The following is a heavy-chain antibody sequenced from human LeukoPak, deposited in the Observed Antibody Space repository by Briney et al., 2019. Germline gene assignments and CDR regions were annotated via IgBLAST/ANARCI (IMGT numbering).Heavy chain of an antibody. CDR2: ISAYNGNT. D-gene: IGHD3-10*01. Sequence: ASVKVSCKASGYTFTSYGISWVRQAPGQGLEWMGWISAYNGNTNYAQKFQGRVTMTRNTSISTAYMELSSLRSEDTAVYYCARGSVTPAGWVWFGYLYNWFDPWGQGTLVTVSS. J-gene: IGHJ5*02. CDR1: GYTFTSYG. CDR3: ARGSVTPAGWVWFGYLYNWFDP. V-gene: IGHV1-18*01.